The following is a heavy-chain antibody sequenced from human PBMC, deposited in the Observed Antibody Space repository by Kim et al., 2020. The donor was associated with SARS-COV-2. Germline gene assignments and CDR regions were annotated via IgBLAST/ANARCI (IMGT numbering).Heavy chain of an antibody. V-gene: IGHV1-18*01. D-gene: IGHD2-15*01. CDR2: ISAGNGLT. J-gene: IGHJ6*02. CDR1: GYTFTSYG. Sequence: ASVKVSCKGSGYTFTSYGFSWVRQAPGQGLEWMGWISAGNGLTHSAQKFQDRVTMTTESSTNTVFMELRSLRADDTAVYYCARYCSTSDFTRRREDFWG. CDR3: ARYCSTSDFTRRREDF.